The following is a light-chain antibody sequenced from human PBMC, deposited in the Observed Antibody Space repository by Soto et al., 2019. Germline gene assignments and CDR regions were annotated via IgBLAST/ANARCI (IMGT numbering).Light chain of an antibody. Sequence: EIVMTQSPATLSVSPGERATLSCRASQSISSNLAWYQQKPGQAPRLLMFRTSSRATGFPARFSGSGSGTDFTLTISSLEPEDFAVYYCQQRNDWPLTFGGGTKVDIK. CDR2: RTS. CDR3: QQRNDWPLT. J-gene: IGKJ4*01. V-gene: IGKV3-15*01. CDR1: QSISSN.